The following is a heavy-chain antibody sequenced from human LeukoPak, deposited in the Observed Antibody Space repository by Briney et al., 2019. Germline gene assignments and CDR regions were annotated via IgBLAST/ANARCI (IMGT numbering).Heavy chain of an antibody. J-gene: IGHJ4*02. D-gene: IGHD3-10*01. Sequence: GGSLRLSCAASGIIFSNYWMHWVRQAPEKGLVWVSRINRDGSSTSYADSVKGRFTISRDNAKNTLYLQMNSLRAEDTAVYYCARVSLLTSGSYYIDYWGQGTLVTVSS. CDR3: ARVSLLTSGSYYIDY. CDR1: GIIFSNYW. CDR2: INRDGSST. V-gene: IGHV3-74*01.